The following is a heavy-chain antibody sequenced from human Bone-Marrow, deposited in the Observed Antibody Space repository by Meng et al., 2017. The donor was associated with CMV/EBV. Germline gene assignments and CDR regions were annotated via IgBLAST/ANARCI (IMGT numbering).Heavy chain of an antibody. CDR2: INPSGGST. D-gene: IGHD6-6*01. V-gene: IGHV1-46*01. Sequence: ASVKVSCKTSGGTFSSHAISWVRQAPGQGLEWMGIINPSGGSTSYAQKFQGRVTMTRDTSTSTVYMELSSLRSEDTAVYYCARGDRAARPDLGDVWGQGTTVTVSS. J-gene: IGHJ6*02. CDR1: GGTFSSHA. CDR3: ARGDRAARPDLGDV.